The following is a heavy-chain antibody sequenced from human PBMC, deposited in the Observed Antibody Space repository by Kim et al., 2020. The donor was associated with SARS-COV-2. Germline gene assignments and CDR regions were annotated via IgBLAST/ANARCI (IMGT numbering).Heavy chain of an antibody. V-gene: IGHV4-59*04. J-gene: IGHJ5*02. CDR1: GDSLSGSY. D-gene: IGHD3-16*01. Sequence: SETLSLTCSVSGDSLSGSYWTWIRHSPAKGLEWIGSVYDTVTAYYDPSFKSRVIISTDMSKNHFSLVLRFVIVEDTARYYCLRGSPRFDPWGQGILVTVS. CDR2: VYDTVTA. CDR3: LRGSPRFDP.